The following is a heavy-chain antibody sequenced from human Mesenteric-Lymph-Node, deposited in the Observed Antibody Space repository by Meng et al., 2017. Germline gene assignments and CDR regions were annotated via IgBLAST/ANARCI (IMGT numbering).Heavy chain of an antibody. V-gene: IGHV1-69*06. D-gene: IGHD3-10*01. CDR1: GGTFSTYG. CDR2: IIPIFGTS. Sequence: SVKVSCKASGGTFSTYGVSWVRRAPGQGLEWMGGIIPIFGTSDYAQRFQGRVTFTADKSTGTANMEVSSLRSDDTAEYFCASARLGLIRGIIAKTYYLLDVWGQGTTVTVSS. CDR3: ASARLGLIRGIIAKTYYLLDV. J-gene: IGHJ6*02.